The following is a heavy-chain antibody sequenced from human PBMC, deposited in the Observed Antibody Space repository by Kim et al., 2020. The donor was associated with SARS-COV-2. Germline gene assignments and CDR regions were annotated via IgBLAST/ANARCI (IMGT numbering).Heavy chain of an antibody. CDR3: ARDMENSSGWYFGKYYYYYGMDV. D-gene: IGHD6-19*01. CDR2: IWYDGSNK. CDR1: GFTFSSYG. J-gene: IGHJ6*02. V-gene: IGHV3-33*01. Sequence: GGSLRLSCAASGFTFSSYGMHWVRQAPGKGLEWVAVIWYDGSNKYYADSVKGRFTISRDNSKNTLYLQMNSLRAEDTAVYYCARDMENSSGWYFGKYYYYYGMDVWGQGTTVTVSS.